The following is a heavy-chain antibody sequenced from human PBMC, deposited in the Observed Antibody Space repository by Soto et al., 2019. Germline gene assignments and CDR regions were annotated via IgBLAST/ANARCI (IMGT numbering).Heavy chain of an antibody. Sequence: QVQLQESGPGLVKPSETLSLTCTVSGSSISSYYWSWIRQPPGKGLEWIGYIYYSGSTNYNPSLKSRVTISVDTSKNQFSLKLSSVTAADTAVYYCAREDSGYDHWGQGTLVTVSS. CDR2: IYYSGST. D-gene: IGHD5-12*01. CDR3: AREDSGYDH. V-gene: IGHV4-59*01. CDR1: GSSISSYY. J-gene: IGHJ5*02.